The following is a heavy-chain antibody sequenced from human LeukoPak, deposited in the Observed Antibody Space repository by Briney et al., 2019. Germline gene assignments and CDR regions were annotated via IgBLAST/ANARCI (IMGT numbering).Heavy chain of an antibody. CDR3: AKDRCSNGVGCYYYYMDV. Sequence: GGSLRLSCVGSGFKFSTFGMYWVRQAPGKGLEWVAVISKDGDYKFYGDSVKGRMTISRDNTKNTLYLQMNSLRVEDTAVYYCAKDRCSNGVGCYYYYMDVWGKGTTVTISS. V-gene: IGHV3-30*18. CDR1: GFKFSTFG. J-gene: IGHJ6*03. CDR2: ISKDGDYK. D-gene: IGHD2-8*01.